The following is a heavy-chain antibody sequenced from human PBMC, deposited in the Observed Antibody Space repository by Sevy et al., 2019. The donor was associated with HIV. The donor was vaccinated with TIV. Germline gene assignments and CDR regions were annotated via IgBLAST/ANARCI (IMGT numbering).Heavy chain of an antibody. Sequence: GGSLRLSCAASGFTFSSYGMHWVRQAPGKGLEWVAVISDDGSSKYYADSVKGRFTISRDNSKTTLYLQMNSLRPEDTAVYYCAKRLGASAWTIDYWGQGTLVTVSS. CDR1: GFTFSSYG. J-gene: IGHJ4*02. V-gene: IGHV3-30*18. D-gene: IGHD3-16*01. CDR2: ISDDGSSK. CDR3: AKRLGASAWTIDY.